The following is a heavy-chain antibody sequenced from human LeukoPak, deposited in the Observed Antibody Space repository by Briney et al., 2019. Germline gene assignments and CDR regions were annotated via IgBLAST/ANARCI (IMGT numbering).Heavy chain of an antibody. V-gene: IGHV3-21*01. J-gene: IGHJ6*03. CDR1: GFTFSNCT. CDR2: ISSSSSYI. Sequence: PGGSLRLSCAASGFTFSNCTMNWVRQAPGKGLEWVSSISSSSSYIYYADSVKGRFTISRDNAKNSLYLQMNSLRAEDTAVYYCARDGASLEWLLLDSYYYYYMDVWGKGTTVTVSS. CDR3: ARDGASLEWLLLDSYYYYYMDV. D-gene: IGHD3-3*01.